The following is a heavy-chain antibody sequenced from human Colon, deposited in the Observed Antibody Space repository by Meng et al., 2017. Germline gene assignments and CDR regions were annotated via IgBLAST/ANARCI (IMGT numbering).Heavy chain of an antibody. CDR1: GFIFGDYP. J-gene: IGHJ3*02. CDR2: IRDKAHGGAT. D-gene: IGHD2-2*01. Sequence: GESLKISCTASGFIFGDYPVIWLRQAPGKGPEWVGFIRDKAHGGATEYAASVKGRFTISRDDSKNIAYLQMNSLKVEDTAVYYCSRKPYCDSTSCYAFDIWGQGTMVTVSS. V-gene: IGHV3-49*03. CDR3: SRKPYCDSTSCYAFDI.